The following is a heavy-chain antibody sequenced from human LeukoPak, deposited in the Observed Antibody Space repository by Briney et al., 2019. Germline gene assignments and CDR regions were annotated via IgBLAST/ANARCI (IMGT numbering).Heavy chain of an antibody. CDR2: IKEDGSEK. CDR1: GFTFSNYW. Sequence: GGSLRLSCVASGFTFSNYWMKWVRQAPEKGLEWVANIKEDGSEKYYVDSVKGRFTISRDNAKNSLYLQMNSLRDEDTAVYYCARGRRDTQYQVFDSWGQGTLVTVSS. CDR3: ARGRRDTQYQVFDS. J-gene: IGHJ5*01. V-gene: IGHV3-7*04. D-gene: IGHD2-2*01.